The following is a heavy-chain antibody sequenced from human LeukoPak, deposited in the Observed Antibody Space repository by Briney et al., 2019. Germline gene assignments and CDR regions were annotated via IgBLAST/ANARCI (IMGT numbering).Heavy chain of an antibody. CDR1: GGSFSTYY. J-gene: IGHJ3*02. Sequence: SETLSLTCTVSGGSFSTYYWSWIRQPPGKGLEWIGYIYYSGSTNYNPSLRSRVTISLDTPRNQFSLKLNSVTAADTAVYYCAKSNGYGLVDIWGQGTMVTVSS. V-gene: IGHV4-59*12. CDR2: IYYSGST. D-gene: IGHD3-10*01. CDR3: AKSNGYGLVDI.